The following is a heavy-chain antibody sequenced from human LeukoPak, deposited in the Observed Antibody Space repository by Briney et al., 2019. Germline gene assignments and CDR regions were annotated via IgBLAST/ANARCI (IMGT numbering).Heavy chain of an antibody. V-gene: IGHV4-39*07. CDR3: ARLGYYDSSGYRDY. Sequence: SETLSLTCVVSGGSISSSAYHWGWIRQPPGKGLEWIGSIHYSGSTYYNPSLKSRVTISVDTSKNQFSLKLSSVTAADTAVYYCARLGYYDSSGYRDYWGQGTLVTVSS. J-gene: IGHJ4*02. CDR1: GGSISSSAYH. D-gene: IGHD3-22*01. CDR2: IHYSGST.